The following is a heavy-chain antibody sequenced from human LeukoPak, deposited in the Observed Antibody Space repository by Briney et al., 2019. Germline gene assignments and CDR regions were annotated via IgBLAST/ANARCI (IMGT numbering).Heavy chain of an antibody. CDR2: IYHSGST. CDR1: GGSISSGGYS. D-gene: IGHD3-10*01. CDR3: ARGYRGVIIDY. J-gene: IGHJ4*02. V-gene: IGHV4-30-2*01. Sequence: PSETLCLTCAVSGGSISSGGYSWSWIRQPPGKGLEWIGYIYHSGSTYYNPSLKSRVTISVDRSKNQFSLKLSSVTAADTAVYYCARGYRGVIIDYWGQGTLVTVSS.